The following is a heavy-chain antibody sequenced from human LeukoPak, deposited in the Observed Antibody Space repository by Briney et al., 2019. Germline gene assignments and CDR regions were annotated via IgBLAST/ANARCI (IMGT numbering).Heavy chain of an antibody. V-gene: IGHV1-46*01. J-gene: IGHJ5*02. CDR2: FNPSGAST. CDR3: ARAVYYDSSGYYP. Sequence: ASVKVSYKASGYTFTSYYIHWVRQAPGRGLEWMGIFNPSGASTTYAQKFQGRVAMTRDTSTSTVYMELSSLRSEDTAVYYCARAVYYDSSGYYPWGQGTLVTVSS. D-gene: IGHD3-22*01. CDR1: GYTFTSYY.